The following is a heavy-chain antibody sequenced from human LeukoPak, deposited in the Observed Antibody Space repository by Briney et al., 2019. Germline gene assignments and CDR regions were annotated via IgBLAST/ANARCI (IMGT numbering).Heavy chain of an antibody. Sequence: PGRSLRLSCAASGFTFTSYSMNWVRQAPGKGLEWVSTISGGGGSTYYADSVKGRFTISRDNSKNTLYLQVNSLRAEDTAVYYCTTEIVGYYDFWSGYSQASTDYYYGMDVWGQGTTVTVSS. J-gene: IGHJ6*02. CDR2: ISGGGGST. CDR3: TTEIVGYYDFWSGYSQASTDYYYGMDV. CDR1: GFTFTSYS. V-gene: IGHV3-23*01. D-gene: IGHD3-3*01.